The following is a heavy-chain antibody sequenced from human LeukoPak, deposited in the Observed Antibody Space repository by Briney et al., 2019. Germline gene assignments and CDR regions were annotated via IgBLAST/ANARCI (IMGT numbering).Heavy chain of an antibody. Sequence: GASVKVSCKASGGTLSNYAINWVRQAPGQGLEWMGGIIPIFGTANYAQNFQGRVTITRNTSISTAYMELSSLRSEDTAVYYCARAILWNAFDIWGQGTMVTVSS. D-gene: IGHD2-21*01. V-gene: IGHV1-69*05. CDR1: GGTLSNYA. J-gene: IGHJ3*02. CDR2: IIPIFGTA. CDR3: ARAILWNAFDI.